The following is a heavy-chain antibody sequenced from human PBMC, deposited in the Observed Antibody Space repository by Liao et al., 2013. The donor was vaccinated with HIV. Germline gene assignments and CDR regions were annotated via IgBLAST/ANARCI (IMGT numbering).Heavy chain of an antibody. CDR1: GDSISSGNYY. D-gene: IGHD1-26*01. CDR3: ARGIVGAISGKFYYYYMDV. V-gene: IGHV4-61*02. CDR2: TYIAGTT. Sequence: QVQLQESGPGLVEPSQTLSLTCTVSGDSISSGNYYWTWIRQPAGEGMEWIGRTYIAGTTNYNPSLKSRVTLSLDTSENQFSLKLSSVTAADTAVYFCARGIVGAISGKFYYYYMDVWGKGTTVTVSS. J-gene: IGHJ6*03.